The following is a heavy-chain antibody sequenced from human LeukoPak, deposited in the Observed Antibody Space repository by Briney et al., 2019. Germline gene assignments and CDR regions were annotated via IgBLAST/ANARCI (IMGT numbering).Heavy chain of an antibody. CDR2: IYHSGST. J-gene: IGHJ4*02. CDR1: GGSISSSNW. CDR3: ARGSGQLVSSPVDY. D-gene: IGHD6-6*01. V-gene: IGHV4-4*02. Sequence: SETLSLTCAVSGGSISSSNWWSWVRPPPGKGLEWIGEIYHSGSTNYKPSLKSRVTISVDKSKNQFSLKLSSVTAADTAVYYCARGSGQLVSSPVDYWGQGTLVTVSS.